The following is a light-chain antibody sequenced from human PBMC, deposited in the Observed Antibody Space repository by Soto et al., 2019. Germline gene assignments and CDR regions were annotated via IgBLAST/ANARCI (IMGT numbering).Light chain of an antibody. Sequence: DIRMTQSPSTLSASVGDRVTITCRASQSISSWLAWYQQKPGEAPQLLIYKASSLESGVPSRFSGSGSGTDFTLTISSLQPDDFATYYCQQYNSYPLTFGGGTKVDIK. CDR1: QSISSW. J-gene: IGKJ4*01. CDR3: QQYNSYPLT. CDR2: KAS. V-gene: IGKV1-5*03.